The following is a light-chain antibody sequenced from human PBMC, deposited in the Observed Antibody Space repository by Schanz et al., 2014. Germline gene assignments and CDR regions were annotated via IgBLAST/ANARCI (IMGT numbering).Light chain of an antibody. CDR3: SSYTGSSTQV. CDR1: SNDVGRYDY. J-gene: IGLJ3*02. CDR2: EVT. V-gene: IGLV2-8*01. Sequence: QSVLTQPPSASGSPGQSVTISCTGTSNDVGRYDYVSWYQQHPGKAPKLILFEVTKRPSGVPDRFSGSKSGNTASLTISGLQPEDEADYYCSSYTGSSTQVFGGGTKLTVL.